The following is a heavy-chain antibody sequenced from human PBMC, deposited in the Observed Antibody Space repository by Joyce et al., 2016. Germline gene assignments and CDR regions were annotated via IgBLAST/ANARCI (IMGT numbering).Heavy chain of an antibody. CDR3: ARTTRPGNSGWWYVDY. D-gene: IGHD6-13*01. Sequence: QVTLRESGPALVKATQTLTLTCTFSGFSLSTRGVCVSWIRQPPGKALEWLGRIDWDDDKYYITSLKTRLTISKDTSENQVVLTMTNMDPVDTATYFCARTTRPGNSGWWYVDYWGQGILVTVSS. J-gene: IGHJ4*02. CDR1: GFSLSTRGVC. CDR2: IDWDDDK. V-gene: IGHV2-70*15.